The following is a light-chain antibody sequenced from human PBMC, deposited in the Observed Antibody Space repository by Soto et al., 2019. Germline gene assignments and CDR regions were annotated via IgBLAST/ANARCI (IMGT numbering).Light chain of an antibody. CDR2: WAS. CDR3: QQYYSSPWT. Sequence: DIVMTQSPASLAVSLGERATINCKSSQRVLYTSNGNNFLARYQQKPGQSPNLLIYWASTRESGVPDRFSGSGSGTDFTLTISSLQAEDVAVYYCQQYYSSPWTFGQGTKVEIK. V-gene: IGKV4-1*01. J-gene: IGKJ1*01. CDR1: QRVLYTSNGNNF.